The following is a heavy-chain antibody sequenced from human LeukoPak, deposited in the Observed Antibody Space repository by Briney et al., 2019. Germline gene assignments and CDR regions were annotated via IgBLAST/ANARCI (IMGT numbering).Heavy chain of an antibody. CDR2: IYYSGST. D-gene: IGHD1-26*01. CDR3: ARRRGAGRLLGYFDY. V-gene: IGHV4-30-4*01. Sequence: SQTLSLTCTVSGGSISSGDYYWSWIRQPPGKGLEWIGYIYYSGSTYYNPSLKSRVTISVDTSKNQFSLKLSSVTAADTAVYYCARRRGAGRLLGYFDYWGQGTLVTVSS. CDR1: GGSISSGDYY. J-gene: IGHJ4*02.